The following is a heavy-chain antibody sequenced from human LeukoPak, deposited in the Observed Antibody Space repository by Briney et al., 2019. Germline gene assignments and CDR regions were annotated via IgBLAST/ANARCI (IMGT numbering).Heavy chain of an antibody. D-gene: IGHD1-1*01. V-gene: IGHV1-24*01. Sequence: ASVKVSCKVSGYTLTELSMHWVRQAPGKGLEWMGGFDPEDGETIYAQKFQGRVTMTEDTSTDTAYMELSSLRSEDTAVYYFAKYNWNSHDAFDIWGQGTMVTVSS. CDR3: AKYNWNSHDAFDI. CDR2: FDPEDGET. J-gene: IGHJ3*02. CDR1: GYTLTELS.